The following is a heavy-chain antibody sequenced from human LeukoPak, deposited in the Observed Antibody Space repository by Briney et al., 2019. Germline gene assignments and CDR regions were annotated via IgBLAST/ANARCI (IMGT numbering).Heavy chain of an antibody. CDR2: MNPNSGNT. CDR1: GYTFTSYD. Sequence: ASVKVSCKASGYTFTSYDINWVRQATGQGLEWMGWMNPNSGNTGYAQEFQGRVTMTRNTSISTAYMELSSLRSEDTAVYYCARGVFDYYDSSGYYGGDYWGQGTLVTVSS. CDR3: ARGVFDYYDSSGYYGGDY. V-gene: IGHV1-8*01. J-gene: IGHJ4*02. D-gene: IGHD3-22*01.